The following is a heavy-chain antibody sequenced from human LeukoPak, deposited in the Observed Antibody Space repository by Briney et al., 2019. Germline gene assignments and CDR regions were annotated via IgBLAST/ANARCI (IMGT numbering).Heavy chain of an antibody. CDR1: GYTFTSYY. J-gene: IGHJ4*02. V-gene: IGHV1-46*01. CDR2: INPSGTNT. CDR3: ARDLGFIQENY. Sequence: ASVKVSFKASGYTFTSYYMHWVRQAPGQGLEWMGLINPSGTNTNYARKFRGRVTMTRDTSTSTVYMDLSSLRSEDTAMYYCARDLGFIQENYWGQGTLVTVSS. D-gene: IGHD3-16*01.